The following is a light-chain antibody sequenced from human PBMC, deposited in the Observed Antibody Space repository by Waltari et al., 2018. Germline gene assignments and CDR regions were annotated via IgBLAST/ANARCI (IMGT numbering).Light chain of an antibody. V-gene: IGKV1-27*01. CDR2: AAS. J-gene: IGKJ4*01. Sequence: DIQMTQSPSSLSASVGDRVTITCRASQGISNYLAWYQQKPGKVPKLLISAASTLQSGGPSRFSGSGSGTDVTLTISSLQPEDVATYYCQKYNSAPPLTFGGGTKVEIK. CDR1: QGISNY. CDR3: QKYNSAPPLT.